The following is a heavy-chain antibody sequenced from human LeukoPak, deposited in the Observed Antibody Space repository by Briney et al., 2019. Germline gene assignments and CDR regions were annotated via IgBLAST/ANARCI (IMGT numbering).Heavy chain of an antibody. D-gene: IGHD3-9*01. Sequence: GASVKVSCKASGYTFTGYYMHWVRQAPGQGLEWMGWINPNSGGTNYAQKFQGWVTMTRDTSISTAYMELSRLRSDDTAVYYCARGALLRYFVWLLEGGPNWFDPWGQGTLVTVSS. J-gene: IGHJ5*02. CDR3: ARGALLRYFVWLLEGGPNWFDP. CDR2: INPNSGGT. V-gene: IGHV1-2*04. CDR1: GYTFTGYY.